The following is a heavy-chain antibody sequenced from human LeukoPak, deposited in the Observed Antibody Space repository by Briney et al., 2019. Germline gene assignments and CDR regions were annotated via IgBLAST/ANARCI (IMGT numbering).Heavy chain of an antibody. J-gene: IGHJ3*02. CDR2: IYTGGNT. V-gene: IGHV3-53*01. CDR3: ARPSSGQSFDI. Sequence: GGSLRLSCAAAAFTVSSNYMKWVRQAPGKGLEWVSVIYTGGNTYYADSVKGRFTISRDNSKNTLYLQMHSLRAGDTAVYYCARPSSGQSFDIWGQGTMVTVSS. D-gene: IGHD6-19*01. CDR1: AFTVSSNY.